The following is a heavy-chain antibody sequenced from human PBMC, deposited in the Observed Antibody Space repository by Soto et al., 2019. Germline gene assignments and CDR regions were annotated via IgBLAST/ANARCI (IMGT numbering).Heavy chain of an antibody. CDR3: AKALNREFSVFDS. J-gene: IGHJ4*02. CDR2: ISDSGGST. V-gene: IGHV3-23*01. CDR1: GFTFSSNA. Sequence: PGGSLRLSCAASGFTFSSNAMTWVRQAPGKGLEWVSAISDSGGSTYYADSMKGRFTISRDNSKNTLYLQMNSLRAEDTAVYYCAKALNREFSVFDSWGQGTQVTVSS. D-gene: IGHD3-10*01.